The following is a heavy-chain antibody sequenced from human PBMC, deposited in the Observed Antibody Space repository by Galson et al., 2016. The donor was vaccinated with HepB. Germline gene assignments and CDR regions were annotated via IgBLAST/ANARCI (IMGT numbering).Heavy chain of an antibody. CDR1: GFTFSTHD. CDR3: AVGTYSDIDY. Sequence: SLRLSCAASGFTFSTHDMHWVRQAPGQGLEWVSHIGIAGDTYYLGSVKGRFTLSTENAKNSLYLQVNSLRGEDTAVYYCAVGTYSDIDYWGQGTLVTVSS. D-gene: IGHD1-26*01. J-gene: IGHJ4*02. V-gene: IGHV3-13*01. CDR2: IGIAGDT.